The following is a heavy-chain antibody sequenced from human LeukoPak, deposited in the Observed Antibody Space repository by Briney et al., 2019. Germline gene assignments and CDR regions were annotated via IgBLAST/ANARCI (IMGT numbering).Heavy chain of an antibody. CDR1: GFTFSSYW. CDR3: ASVSVVRDPTNAFDI. Sequence: GGSLRLSCAASGFTFSSYWMHWVRQAPGKGLVWVSRINSDGRSTDYAGSVKGRFTISRDNAKNTLYLQMNSLRAEDTAVYYCASVSVVRDPTNAFDIWGQGTMVTVPS. V-gene: IGHV3-74*01. CDR2: INSDGRST. J-gene: IGHJ3*02. D-gene: IGHD3-10*01.